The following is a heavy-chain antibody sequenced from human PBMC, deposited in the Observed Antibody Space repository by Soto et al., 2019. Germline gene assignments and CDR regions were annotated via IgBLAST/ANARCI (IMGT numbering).Heavy chain of an antibody. D-gene: IGHD2-2*01. CDR3: ARRSTSLVDYYYGMDV. CDR2: IIPIFGTA. J-gene: IGHJ6*02. V-gene: IGHV1-69*06. Sequence: SVKVSCKASGGTFSSYAISWVRQAPGQGLEWMGGIIPIFGTANYAQKFQGRVTITADKSTSTAYMELSSLRSEDTAVYYCARRSTSLVDYYYGMDVWGQGTTVTVSS. CDR1: GGTFSSYA.